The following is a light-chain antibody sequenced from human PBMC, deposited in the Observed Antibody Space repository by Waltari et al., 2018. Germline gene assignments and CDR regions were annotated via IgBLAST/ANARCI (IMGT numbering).Light chain of an antibody. CDR1: SSDVATYNL. J-gene: IGLJ2*01. Sequence: QSALTQPASVAGPPGQSITISCTGTSSDVATYNLVSWYQQHPGKAPRLMLYEYTEWPSGVSNRCSGSKSGNTASLTISGLQAEDGADYYCCSYAGNKIMIFGGGTKLTVL. CDR3: CSYAGNKIMI. CDR2: EYT. V-gene: IGLV2-23*01.